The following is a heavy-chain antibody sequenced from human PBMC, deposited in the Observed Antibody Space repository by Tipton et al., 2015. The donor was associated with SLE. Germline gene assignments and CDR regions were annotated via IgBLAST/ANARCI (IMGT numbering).Heavy chain of an antibody. D-gene: IGHD2-15*01. CDR2: INHSGST. CDR1: GGSFSGYY. V-gene: IGHV4-34*01. J-gene: IGHJ3*02. CDR3: ASPPGRAAFDI. Sequence: TLSLTCAVYGGSFSGYYWSWIRQPPGKGLEWIGEINHSGSTNYNPSLKSRVTISVDTSKNQFSLKLSSVTAADTAVYYCASPPGRAAFDIWGQGTMVTVSS.